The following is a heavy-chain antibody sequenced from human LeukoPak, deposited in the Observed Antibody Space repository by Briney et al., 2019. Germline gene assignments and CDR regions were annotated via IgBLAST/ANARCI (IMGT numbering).Heavy chain of an antibody. D-gene: IGHD3-10*01. Sequence: PGGSLRLSCAASGFTFSSYGMHWVRQAPGKGLEGVAFIRYDGSNKYYADSVKGRFTISRDNSKNTLYLQMNSLRAEDTAVYYCAKDPYYGSGSYNYYYYMDVWGKGTTVTVSS. CDR1: GFTFSSYG. CDR3: AKDPYYGSGSYNYYYYMDV. J-gene: IGHJ6*03. CDR2: IRYDGSNK. V-gene: IGHV3-30*02.